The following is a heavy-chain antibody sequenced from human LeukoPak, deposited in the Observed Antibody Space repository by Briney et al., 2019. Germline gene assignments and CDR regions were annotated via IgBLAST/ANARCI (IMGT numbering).Heavy chain of an antibody. J-gene: IGHJ4*02. CDR2: ISGSGAIT. CDR1: GFTLSSYA. D-gene: IGHD3-22*01. CDR3: AKRLAGYYYVDY. Sequence: GGSLRLSCAASGFTLSSYAMSWVRQPPGKGLEWVSAISGSGAITYYADSVKGRFTISRDNSKNTLYLQMNSLRAEDTAVYYCAKRLAGYYYVDYWGQGTLVTVSS. V-gene: IGHV3-23*01.